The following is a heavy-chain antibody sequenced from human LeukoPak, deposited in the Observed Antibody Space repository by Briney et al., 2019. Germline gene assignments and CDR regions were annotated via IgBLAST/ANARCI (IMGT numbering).Heavy chain of an antibody. Sequence: GGSLRLSCEASGFTFNSYGMQWVRQAPGKGLEWVAVISYDGSNKYYADSVKGRFTISRDNSKNTLYLQMNSLRAEDTAVYYCARELGYCSGGSCYSAVGWFDPWGQGTLVTVSS. CDR1: GFTFNSYG. CDR2: ISYDGSNK. CDR3: ARELGYCSGGSCYSAVGWFDP. J-gene: IGHJ5*02. V-gene: IGHV3-30*03. D-gene: IGHD2-15*01.